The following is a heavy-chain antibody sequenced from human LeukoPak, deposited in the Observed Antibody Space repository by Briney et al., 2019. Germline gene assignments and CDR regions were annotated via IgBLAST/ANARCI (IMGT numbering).Heavy chain of an antibody. CDR3: AKHEGSYYDKSGYTFDF. V-gene: IGHV4-39*01. CDR2: IHSSGNS. D-gene: IGHD3-22*01. CDR1: TGSVNSGVYY. Sequence: SETLSLTCSVSTGSVNSGVYYWGWVRQPPGKGLEWIGSIHSSGNSYCNPSLKSRVTLPVDTSKNQFSLKLSSVTAADRAVYYCAKHEGSYYDKSGYTFDFWGLGTLVTVSS. J-gene: IGHJ4*02.